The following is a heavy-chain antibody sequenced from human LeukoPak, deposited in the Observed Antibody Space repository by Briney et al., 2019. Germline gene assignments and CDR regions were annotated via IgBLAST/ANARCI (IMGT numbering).Heavy chain of an antibody. CDR3: ARQGGGYDPYGMDV. D-gene: IGHD5-12*01. CDR1: GGSISSYY. Sequence: SETLSLTCTISGGSISSYYWSWIRQPPGKGLEWIGYIYNSGSTNYNPSLKSRVTISVDTSKSQFSLKLNSVTAADTAVYYCARQGGGYDPYGMDVWGQGTTVTVSS. CDR2: IYNSGST. J-gene: IGHJ6*02. V-gene: IGHV4-59*08.